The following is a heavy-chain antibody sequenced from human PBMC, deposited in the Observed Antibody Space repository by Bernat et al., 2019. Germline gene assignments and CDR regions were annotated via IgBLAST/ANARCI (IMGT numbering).Heavy chain of an antibody. Sequence: QLQLQESGPGLVKPSETLSLTCTVSGGSISSSSYYWGWIRQPPGKGLEWIGSIYYSGSIYYNPSLKSRVTISVDTSKNQFSLKLSSVTAADTAVYYCARPRASNYYYGMDVWGQGTTVTVSS. CDR1: GGSISSSSYY. CDR2: IYYSGSI. V-gene: IGHV4-39*01. CDR3: ARPRASNYYYGMDV. J-gene: IGHJ6*02.